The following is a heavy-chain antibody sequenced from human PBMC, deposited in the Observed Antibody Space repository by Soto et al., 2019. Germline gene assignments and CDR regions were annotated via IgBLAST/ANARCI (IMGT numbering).Heavy chain of an antibody. CDR3: ARTSAAGKYYYGMDV. CDR2: IYPGDSDT. J-gene: IGHJ6*02. V-gene: IGHV5-51*01. Sequence: GESLKISCKCSGYTFTTYWIGWVRQMPGKGLEWMGIIYPGDSDTRYSPSFQGQVTISADKSISTAYLQWSSLKASDTAMYYCARTSAAGKYYYGMDVWGQGTTVTV. D-gene: IGHD6-13*01. CDR1: GYTFTTYW.